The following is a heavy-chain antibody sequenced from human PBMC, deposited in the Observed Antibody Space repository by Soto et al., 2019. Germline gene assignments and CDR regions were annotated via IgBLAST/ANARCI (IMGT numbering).Heavy chain of an antibody. J-gene: IGHJ6*02. CDR2: ISGSGGST. D-gene: IGHD3-3*01. V-gene: IGHV3-23*01. Sequence: GGSLRLSCAASGFTFSSYAMSWVRQAPGKGLEWVSAISGSGGSTYYADSVKGRFSISRDNSKNTLYLQMNSLRAEDTAVYYCAKGITIFGVVTTYYYYGMDVWGRGTTVTVSS. CDR3: AKGITIFGVVTTYYYYGMDV. CDR1: GFTFSSYA.